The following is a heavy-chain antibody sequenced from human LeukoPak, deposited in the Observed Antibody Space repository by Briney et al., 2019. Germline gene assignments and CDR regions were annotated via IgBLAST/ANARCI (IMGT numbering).Heavy chain of an antibody. CDR1: GYTFTSYG. V-gene: IGHV1-18*01. CDR3: ARGPSITMVRGGQWYYYMDV. Sequence: GSVKVSCKASGYTFTSYGISWVRQAPGQGLEWMGCISAYNGNTNYAQKLQGRVTMTTDTSTSTAYMELGSLRSDDTAVYYCARGPSITMVRGGQWYYYMDVWGKGTTVTISS. CDR2: ISAYNGNT. J-gene: IGHJ6*03. D-gene: IGHD3-10*01.